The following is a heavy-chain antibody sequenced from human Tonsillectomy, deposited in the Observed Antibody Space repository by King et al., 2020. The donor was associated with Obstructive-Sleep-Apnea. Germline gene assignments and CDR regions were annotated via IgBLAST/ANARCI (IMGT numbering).Heavy chain of an antibody. V-gene: IGHV4-31*03. Sequence: VQLQESGPGLVKPSQTLSLTCTVSGGSISSGGYYWSWIRQHPGKGLEWIGYIYYSGSTYYNPSLKSRVTISVDTSKNQFSLKLSSVTAADTAVYYCAGEEGHFYASGRGDMDVWGQGTTVTVAS. CDR2: IYYSGST. CDR3: AGEEGHFYASGRGDMDV. J-gene: IGHJ6*02. CDR1: GGSISSGGYY. D-gene: IGHD3-10*01.